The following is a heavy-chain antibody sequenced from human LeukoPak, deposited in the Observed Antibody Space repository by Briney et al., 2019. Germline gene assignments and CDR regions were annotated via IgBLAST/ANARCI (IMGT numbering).Heavy chain of an antibody. J-gene: IGHJ5*02. D-gene: IGHD3/OR15-3a*01. V-gene: IGHV1-8*03. Sequence: ASVKVSCKASGYTFTSYDINWVRQATGQGLEWLGWMNPTSGNTGYAQKFQGRVTITRNTSISTAYMELSSLTSDDTAVYYCARGRDWLRWFDPWGQGTLVTVSS. CDR1: GYTFTSYD. CDR2: MNPTSGNT. CDR3: ARGRDWLRWFDP.